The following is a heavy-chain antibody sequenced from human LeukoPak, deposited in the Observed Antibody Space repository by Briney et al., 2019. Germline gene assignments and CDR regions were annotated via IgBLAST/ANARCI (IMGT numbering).Heavy chain of an antibody. V-gene: IGHV3-30*02. Sequence: PGGSLRLSCAASGFTFSSYGMHWVRQAPGKGLEWVAFIRYDGSNKYYADSVKGRFTISRDNSKNTLYLQMNSLRAEDTAVYYCAASIVMKNYYGSGSYYNYYMDVWGKGTTVTVSS. D-gene: IGHD3-10*01. CDR2: IRYDGSNK. CDR1: GFTFSSYG. CDR3: AASIVMKNYYGSGSYYNYYMDV. J-gene: IGHJ6*03.